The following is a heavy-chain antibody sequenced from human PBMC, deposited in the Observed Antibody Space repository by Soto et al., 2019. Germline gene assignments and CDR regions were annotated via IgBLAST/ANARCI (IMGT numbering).Heavy chain of an antibody. CDR1: GFTFSSYG. V-gene: IGHV3-33*01. J-gene: IGHJ4*02. CDR2: IWYDGSNK. CDR3: ARHGLGITMIAGGGYFDY. D-gene: IGHD3-22*01. Sequence: GGSLRLSCAASGFTFSSYGMHWVRQAPGKGLEWVAVIWYDGSNKYYADSVKGRFTISRDNSKNTLYLQMNSLRAEDTAVYYCARHGLGITMIAGGGYFDYWGQGTLVTVSS.